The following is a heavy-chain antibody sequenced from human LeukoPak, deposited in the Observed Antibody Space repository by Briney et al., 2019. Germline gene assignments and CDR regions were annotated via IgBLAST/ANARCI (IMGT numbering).Heavy chain of an antibody. CDR2: IRNKANNYAT. Sequence: GGSLRLSCAASGFTFSVSAMYWVRQASGKGLEWVGRIRNKANNYATAYAASLKGRFTISRDDSKNTAYLQMDSLETEDTAMYYCTYTSSSGVVYWGQGTLVTVSS. J-gene: IGHJ4*02. CDR3: TYTSSSGVVY. D-gene: IGHD6-6*01. V-gene: IGHV3-73*01. CDR1: GFTFSVSA.